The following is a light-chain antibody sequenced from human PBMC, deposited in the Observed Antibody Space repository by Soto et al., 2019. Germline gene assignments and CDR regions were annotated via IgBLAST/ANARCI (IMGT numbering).Light chain of an antibody. CDR1: QALGNN. CDR3: QQYTTWPYT. CDR2: GAS. V-gene: IGKV3-15*01. Sequence: EIVMMQSPATLSVSPRERATLSCRASQALGNNLAWYQHKPGQAPRLLIYGASTRATGVPVRFSGSGSETEFNLSISSLQSDDLAVYYCQQYTTWPYTFGQGTKLEIK. J-gene: IGKJ2*01.